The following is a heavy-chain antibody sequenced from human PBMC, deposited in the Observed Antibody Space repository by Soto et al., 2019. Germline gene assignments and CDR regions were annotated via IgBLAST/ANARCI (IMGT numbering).Heavy chain of an antibody. CDR2: ITPSGGST. D-gene: IGHD1-26*01. Sequence: QVQLVQSGAEVKKPGASVKVSCKASGYTFTSYYMHWVRQAPGQGLEWMGIITPSGGSTSYAQKFQGSVTMTKDTSTSKVYMELSSLRSEDTAVYYCARDEGSSPGYWGQGTLVTVSS. J-gene: IGHJ4*02. CDR1: GYTFTSYY. CDR3: ARDEGSSPGY. V-gene: IGHV1-46*01.